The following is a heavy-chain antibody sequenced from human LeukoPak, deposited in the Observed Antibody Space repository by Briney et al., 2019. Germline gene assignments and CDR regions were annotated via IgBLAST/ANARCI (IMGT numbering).Heavy chain of an antibody. D-gene: IGHD3-16*02. V-gene: IGHV3-23*01. CDR2: ISGSGGTT. Sequence: GGSLRLSCAASGFTFSNYGMNWVRQAPGKGLEWVSGISGSGGTTYYADSVKGRFTISRDNSKNTLYLQMNSLRAEDTAVYYCAKDPSNYDYVWGSYRYTPGWFDPWGQGTLVTVSS. CDR1: GFTFSNYG. J-gene: IGHJ5*02. CDR3: AKDPSNYDYVWGSYRYTPGWFDP.